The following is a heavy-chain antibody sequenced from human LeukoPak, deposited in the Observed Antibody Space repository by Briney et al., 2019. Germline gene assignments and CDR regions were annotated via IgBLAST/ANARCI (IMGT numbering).Heavy chain of an antibody. Sequence: PGGSLRLSCAASGFTVSSNYMSWVRQAPGKGLEWVSVIYSGGSTYYADSVKGRFTISRDNAKNSLYLQMNSLRVEDTAVYYCARDGYGDSSFDNWGQGTLVTVSS. CDR2: IYSGGST. D-gene: IGHD4-17*01. V-gene: IGHV3-53*01. CDR1: GFTVSSNY. J-gene: IGHJ4*02. CDR3: ARDGYGDSSFDN.